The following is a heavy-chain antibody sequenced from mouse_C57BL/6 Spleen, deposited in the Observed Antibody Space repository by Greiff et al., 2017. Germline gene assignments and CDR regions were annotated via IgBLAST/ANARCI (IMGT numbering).Heavy chain of an antibody. CDR1: GYTFTSYW. CDR2: IDPSDSYT. J-gene: IGHJ4*01. Sequence: QVQLQQPGAELVKPGASVKLSCKASGYTFTSYWMQWVKQRPGQGLEWFGEIDPSDSYTNYNQKFKGKATLTVDTSTSTAYMQLSSLTSEDSAVYYCARAPEEYYYAMDYWGQGTSVTVSS. CDR3: ARAPEEYYYAMDY. V-gene: IGHV1-50*01.